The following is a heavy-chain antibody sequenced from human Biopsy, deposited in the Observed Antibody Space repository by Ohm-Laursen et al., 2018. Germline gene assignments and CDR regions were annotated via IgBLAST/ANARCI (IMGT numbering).Heavy chain of an antibody. V-gene: IGHV1-8*01. CDR1: GYTFTSYD. D-gene: IGHD1-7*01. J-gene: IGHJ5*02. CDR2: LNPVSGNS. CDR3: GRAVRNQLLTDP. Sequence: ASVTVSCKASGYTFTSYDITWVRQASGQGPEWKGWLNPVSGNSNFGQKIRGRVTVTSDPSISTAYMELSGLTSDDTATYYCGRAVRNQLLTDPWGQGTLVTVTS.